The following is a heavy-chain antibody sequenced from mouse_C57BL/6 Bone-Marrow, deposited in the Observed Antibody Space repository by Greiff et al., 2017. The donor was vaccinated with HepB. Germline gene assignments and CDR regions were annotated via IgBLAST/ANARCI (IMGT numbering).Heavy chain of an antibody. V-gene: IGHV7-1*01. CDR2: SRNKANDYTT. Sequence: EVKLMESGGGLVQSGRSLRLSCATSGFTFSDFYMEWVRQAPGKGLEWIAASRNKANDYTTEYSASVKGRFIVSRDTSQSILYLQMNALRAEDTAIYYCARDLLLGDYWGQGPSVTFSS. J-gene: IGHJ4*01. CDR1: GFTFSDFY. D-gene: IGHD1-1*01. CDR3: ARDLLLGDY.